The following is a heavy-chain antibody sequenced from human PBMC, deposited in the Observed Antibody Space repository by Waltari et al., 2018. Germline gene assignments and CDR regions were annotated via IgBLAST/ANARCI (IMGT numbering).Heavy chain of an antibody. CDR1: GGSISSSSYY. D-gene: IGHD3-22*01. Sequence: QLQLQESGPGLVKPSETLSLTCTVSGGSISSSSYYWGWIRPPPGKGLGWIGSIYYSGSTYYNPSLKSRVTISVDTSKNQFSLKLSSVTAADTAVYYCARCVNYYDSSGYYLEYYYMDVWGKGTTVTVSS. CDR3: ARCVNYYDSSGYYLEYYYMDV. CDR2: IYYSGST. V-gene: IGHV4-39*01. J-gene: IGHJ6*03.